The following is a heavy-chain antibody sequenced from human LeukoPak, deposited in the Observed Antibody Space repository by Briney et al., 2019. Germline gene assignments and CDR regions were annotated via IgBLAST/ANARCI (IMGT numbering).Heavy chain of an antibody. CDR1: GLTVSRNY. Sequence: GSLRLSCAAFGLTVSRNYMTWVRQPPGKALEWIGNIFYSGSTYYSPYPKRRVSIYLDTSSNQLSLLPNSVPAAHTTAYYCLKSNGYGLIVIWGQGTMVTVSS. J-gene: IGHJ3*02. CDR2: IFYSGST. V-gene: IGHV4-59*02. CDR3: LKSNGYGLIVI. D-gene: IGHD3-22*01.